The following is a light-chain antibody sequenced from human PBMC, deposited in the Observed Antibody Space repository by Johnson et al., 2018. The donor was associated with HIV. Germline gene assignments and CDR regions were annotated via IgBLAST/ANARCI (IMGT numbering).Light chain of an antibody. Sequence: QSVLTQPPSASGTPGQMVTISCSGSSSNIGSNTVNWYQQLPGTAPKLLIYENDKRPSGIPDRFSGSKSGTSATLGITGLQTGDEADYYCGTWDNSLSIGGVFGSATKVTVL. CDR3: GTWDNSLSIGGV. CDR1: SSNIGSNT. CDR2: END. V-gene: IGLV1-51*02. J-gene: IGLJ1*01.